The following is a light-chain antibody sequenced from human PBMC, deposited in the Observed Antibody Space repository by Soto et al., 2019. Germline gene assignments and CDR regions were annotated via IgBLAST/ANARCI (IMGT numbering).Light chain of an antibody. J-gene: IGLJ2*01. CDR1: SNDVGGYNY. V-gene: IGLV2-8*01. Sequence: QSVLTQPPSASGSPGQSVTISCTGTSNDVGGYNYVSWYQQHPGKAPKLMIFDVSKRPSGVPDRFSGSKSGDTASLTVSGLQGEDEADYYCSSYAGSNNFVVFGGGTKVTVL. CDR3: SSYAGSNNFVV. CDR2: DVS.